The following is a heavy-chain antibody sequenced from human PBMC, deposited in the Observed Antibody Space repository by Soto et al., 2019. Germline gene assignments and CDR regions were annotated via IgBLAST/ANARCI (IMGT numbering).Heavy chain of an antibody. Sequence: QLQLQESGSGLVKPSQTLSLTCAVSGGSISSGGYSWSWVRQPPGKGLEWIGYIYHSGSTYYNPSPXSXVTTAVDRPKTQFSLKLSSVTAADTAVYYCARVPSPWGQGTLVTVSS. CDR1: GGSISSGGYS. V-gene: IGHV4-30-2*01. CDR2: IYHSGST. CDR3: ARVPSP. J-gene: IGHJ5*02.